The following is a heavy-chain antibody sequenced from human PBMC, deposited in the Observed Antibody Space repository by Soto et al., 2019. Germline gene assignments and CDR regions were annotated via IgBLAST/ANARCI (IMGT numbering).Heavy chain of an antibody. Sequence: GGSLRLSCSASGFTFSSYATHWVRQAPGKGLEYVSGVRGNGDPPFYADSVKGRFTISRDNSKNTLYLQMSSLSADDTAVYYCVRSRGGNNFDLFAWGQGALVTVSS. CDR1: GFTFSSYA. J-gene: IGHJ5*02. CDR3: VRSRGGNNFDLFA. CDR2: VRGNGDPP. D-gene: IGHD5-12*01. V-gene: IGHV3-64D*06.